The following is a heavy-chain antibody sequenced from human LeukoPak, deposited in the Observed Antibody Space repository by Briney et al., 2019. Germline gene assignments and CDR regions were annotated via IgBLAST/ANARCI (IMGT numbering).Heavy chain of an antibody. Sequence: SETLSLTCTVSGGSISSSTYYWGWIRQPPGKGLEWIGSIYYTGYTDYNPSLHSRVTVSVDTSKNQFSLKLSSVTAADTAVYYCARVFGGPVSRRFDPWGQGTLVTVSS. CDR1: GGSISSSTYY. CDR2: IYYTGYT. D-gene: IGHD4-23*01. CDR3: ARVFGGPVSRRFDP. V-gene: IGHV4-39*07. J-gene: IGHJ5*02.